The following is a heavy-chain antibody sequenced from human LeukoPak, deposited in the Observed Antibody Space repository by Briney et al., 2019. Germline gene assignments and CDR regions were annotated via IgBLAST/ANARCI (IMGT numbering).Heavy chain of an antibody. V-gene: IGHV3-33*01. CDR3: ARGSAGGRYYYYYMDV. D-gene: IGHD6-13*01. Sequence: GGSLRLSCAASGFTFRSYGMHWVRQAPGKGLEWGAVILYDGSNKYYAESVKGRFTISRDNSKNTLYLQMASLRAEDTAVYYCARGSAGGRYYYYYMDVCGKGTTVTVSS. CDR1: GFTFRSYG. CDR2: ILYDGSNK. J-gene: IGHJ6*03.